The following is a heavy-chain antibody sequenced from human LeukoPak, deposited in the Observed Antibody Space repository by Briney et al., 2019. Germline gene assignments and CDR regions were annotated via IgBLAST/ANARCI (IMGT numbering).Heavy chain of an antibody. D-gene: IGHD3-22*01. CDR2: ISYSGST. Sequence: SETLSLTCTVSGGSISSRSYYWGWIRQPPGKGLEWIGSISYSGSTYYKSSLKSRVTISVDTSKNQFSLKLSSVTAADTAVYYCARLSDYSDSSARGYFDYWGQGTLVTVSS. CDR3: ARLSDYSDSSARGYFDY. J-gene: IGHJ4*02. V-gene: IGHV4-39*01. CDR1: GGSISSRSYY.